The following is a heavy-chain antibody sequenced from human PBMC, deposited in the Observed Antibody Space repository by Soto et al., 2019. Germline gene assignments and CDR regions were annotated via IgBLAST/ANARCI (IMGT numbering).Heavy chain of an antibody. CDR1: GGSISSSSYY. V-gene: IGHV4-39*01. Sequence: SETLSLTCTVSGGSISSSSYYWGWIRQPPGKDLEWIGSIYYSGSTYYNPSLKSRVTISVDTSKNQFSLKLTSVTAADTAVYYCARGFRPFDSWGQGTLVTVSS. D-gene: IGHD3-10*01. CDR2: IYYSGST. CDR3: ARGFRPFDS. J-gene: IGHJ4*02.